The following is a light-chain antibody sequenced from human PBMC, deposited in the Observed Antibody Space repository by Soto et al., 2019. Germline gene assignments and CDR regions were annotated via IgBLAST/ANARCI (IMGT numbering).Light chain of an antibody. V-gene: IGLV2-14*01. J-gene: IGLJ2*01. CDR3: SSYTSSSSPVV. Sequence: QSALTQPASVSGSPGQSITISCTGTSSDVGGYNYVSWYQQHPGKAPKLMIYEVSNRPSGVSNRFSGSKSGYTASLTISGLHAEDEADYYCSSYTSSSSPVVFGGGTKLTVL. CDR2: EVS. CDR1: SSDVGGYNY.